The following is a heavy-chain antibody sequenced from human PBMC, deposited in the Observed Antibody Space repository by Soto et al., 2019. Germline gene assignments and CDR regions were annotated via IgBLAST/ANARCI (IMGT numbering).Heavy chain of an antibody. CDR1: GFTFSSYE. V-gene: IGHV3-48*03. J-gene: IGHJ4*02. CDR2: ISSSGSTI. Sequence: PGWSLRLACAASGFTFSSYEMNWVRQAPGKGLEWVSYISSSGSTIYYADSMKGRFTISRDNAKNSLYLEMNSLRAEDTAVYYCARESEDLTSNFDYWGQGTLVTVSS. CDR3: ARESEDLTSNFDY.